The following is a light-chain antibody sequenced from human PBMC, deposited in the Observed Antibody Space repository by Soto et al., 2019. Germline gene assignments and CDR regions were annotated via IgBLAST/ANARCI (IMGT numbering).Light chain of an antibody. J-gene: IGLJ2*01. Sequence: QSVLTQAPSVSGAPGQSVTISCTGSSSNIGAGYDVHWYQQLPGTAPKLLIYGNSNRPSGVPDRFSGSKSGTSASLAMTGLQAEDEADYYCQSYDSSLSRVFGGGTKVTVL. V-gene: IGLV1-40*01. CDR1: SSNIGAGYD. CDR3: QSYDSSLSRV. CDR2: GNS.